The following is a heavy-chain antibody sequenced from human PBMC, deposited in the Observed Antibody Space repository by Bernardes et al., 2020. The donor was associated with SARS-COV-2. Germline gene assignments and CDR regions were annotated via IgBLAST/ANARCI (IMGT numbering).Heavy chain of an antibody. CDR2: ISSSSSTI. CDR3: ARSSITFGGVMAEYYFDY. Sequence: GGSLRLSCAASGFTFSSYSMNWVRQAPGKGLEWVSYISSSSSTIYYADSVKGRFTISRDNAKNSLYLQMNSLRDEDTAVYYCARSSITFGGVMAEYYFDYWGQGTLVTVSS. V-gene: IGHV3-48*02. J-gene: IGHJ4*02. CDR1: GFTFSSYS. D-gene: IGHD3-16*01.